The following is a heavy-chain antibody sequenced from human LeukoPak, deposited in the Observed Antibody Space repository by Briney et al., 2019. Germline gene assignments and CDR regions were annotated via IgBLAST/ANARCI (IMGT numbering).Heavy chain of an antibody. V-gene: IGHV3-66*02. J-gene: IGHJ4*02. CDR3: ARGIHYYDSSGSAAFDY. CDR1: GFTVSSNY. Sequence: VGSLRLSCAASGFTVSSNYMSWVRQAPGKGLEWVSVIYSGGSTYYADSVKGRFTISRDNSKNTLYLQMNSLRAEDTAVYYCARGIHYYDSSGSAAFDYWGQGTLVTVSS. D-gene: IGHD3-22*01. CDR2: IYSGGST.